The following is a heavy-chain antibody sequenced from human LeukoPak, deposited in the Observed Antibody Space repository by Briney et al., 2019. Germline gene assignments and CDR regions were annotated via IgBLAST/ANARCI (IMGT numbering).Heavy chain of an antibody. CDR2: IIPIFGTA. CDR1: GGTFSSYA. J-gene: IGHJ6*03. V-gene: IGHV1-69*06. D-gene: IGHD3-10*01. Sequence: SVKVSCKASGGTFSSYAISWVRQAPGQGLEWMGGIIPIFGTANYAQKFQGRVTITADKSTSTAYMELSSLRSDDTALYYCARGVLGGHYYYASGSSVNPENSYFYYMDVWGKGTSVTVSS. CDR3: ARGVLGGHYYYASGSSVNPENSYFYYMDV.